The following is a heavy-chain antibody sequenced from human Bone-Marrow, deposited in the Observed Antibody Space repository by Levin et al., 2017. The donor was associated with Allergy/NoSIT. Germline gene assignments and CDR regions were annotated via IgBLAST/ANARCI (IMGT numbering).Heavy chain of an antibody. Sequence: SQTLSLTCAVYGGSLSDSYWSWIRQPPGKGLEWIGEINDSGGTNYNPSLKSRVTISVDTSKNQFSLILRSVTAADAAVYYCASVENFDYWSGYYPRGFYFDYWGQGSLVTVSS. CDR1: GGSLSDSY. J-gene: IGHJ4*02. D-gene: IGHD3-3*01. CDR2: INDSGGT. V-gene: IGHV4-34*01. CDR3: ASVENFDYWSGYYPRGFYFDY.